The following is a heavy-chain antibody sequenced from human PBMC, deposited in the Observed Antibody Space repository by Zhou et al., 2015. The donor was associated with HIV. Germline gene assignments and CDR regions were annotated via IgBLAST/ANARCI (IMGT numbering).Heavy chain of an antibody. CDR2: MNTNGGQT. D-gene: IGHD1-26*01. CDR3: TRGRWEVPDAY. V-gene: IGHV1-8*02. Sequence: QVQLVQSGAEAKKPGSLVRVSCKASGGTFSGSEISWVRQAPGQGLEWMGWMNTNGGQTGYAQKFQGRVTMTRDTSINTAYMELSGLTSEDTAIYYCTRGRWEVPDAYWGQGSLVTVSP. J-gene: IGHJ4*02. CDR1: GGTFSGSE.